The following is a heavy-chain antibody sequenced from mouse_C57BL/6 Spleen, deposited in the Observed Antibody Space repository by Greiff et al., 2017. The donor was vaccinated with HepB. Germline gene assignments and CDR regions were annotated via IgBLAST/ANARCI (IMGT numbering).Heavy chain of an antibody. CDR3: ARYIYYDYSFAY. CDR1: GYAFSSSW. CDR2: IYPGDGDT. J-gene: IGHJ3*01. Sequence: VQLQQSGPELVKPGASVKISCKASGYAFSSSWMNWVKQRPGKGLEWIGRIYPGDGDTNYNGKFKGKATRTADKSSSTAYMQLSSLTSEDSAVYFCARYIYYDYSFAYWGQGTLVTVSA. D-gene: IGHD2-4*01. V-gene: IGHV1-82*01.